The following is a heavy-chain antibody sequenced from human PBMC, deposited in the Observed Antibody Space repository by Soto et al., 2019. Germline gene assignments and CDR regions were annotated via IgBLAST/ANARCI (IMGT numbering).Heavy chain of an antibody. CDR1: AGSFSGYY. V-gene: IGHV4-34*01. D-gene: IGHD6-6*01. CDR3: ARGTASIAARPYYYGMDV. Sequence: ETLSLTCAVSAGSFSGYYWSLTRQPPGKGLEWIGEINHSGSTNYNPSLKSRVTISVDTSKNQFSLKLSSVTAADTAVYYCARGTASIAARPYYYGMDVWGQGTTDPVS. J-gene: IGHJ6*02. CDR2: INHSGST.